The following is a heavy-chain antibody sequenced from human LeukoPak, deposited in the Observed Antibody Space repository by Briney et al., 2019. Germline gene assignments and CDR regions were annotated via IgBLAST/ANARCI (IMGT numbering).Heavy chain of an antibody. CDR1: GGSISSYY. D-gene: IGHD3-9*01. Sequence: PSETLSLTCTVSGGSISSYYWSWIRQPPGKGLEWIGYIYYSGSTYYNPSLKSRVTISVDTSKNQFSLKLSSVTAADTAVYYCARFTSRILTGYFYYFDYWGQGTLVTVSS. CDR3: ARFTSRILTGYFYYFDY. J-gene: IGHJ4*02. CDR2: IYYSGST. V-gene: IGHV4-59*06.